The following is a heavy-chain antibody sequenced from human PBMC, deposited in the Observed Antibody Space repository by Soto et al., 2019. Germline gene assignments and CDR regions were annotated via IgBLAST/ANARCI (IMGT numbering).Heavy chain of an antibody. CDR3: ARDMITFGGVIVGAGSLFDY. D-gene: IGHD3-16*02. V-gene: IGHV1-18*01. CDR1: GYTFTSYG. Sequence: QVQLVQSGAEVKKPGASVKVSCKASGYTFTSYGISWVRQAPGQGLEWMGWISAYNGNTNYAQKLQGRVTMTTDTSTSTAYRELRSLRSDDTAVYYCARDMITFGGVIVGAGSLFDYWGQGTLVTVSS. J-gene: IGHJ4*02. CDR2: ISAYNGNT.